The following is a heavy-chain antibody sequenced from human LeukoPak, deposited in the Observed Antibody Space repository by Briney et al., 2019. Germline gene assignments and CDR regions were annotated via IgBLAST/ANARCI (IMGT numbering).Heavy chain of an antibody. D-gene: IGHD4-23*01. CDR1: GFTFDDYA. CDR2: ISWNSGSI. Sequence: PGRSLRLSCAASGFTFDDYAMHWVRQAPGKGLEWVSGISWNSGSIGYADSVKGRFTISRDNAKNSLYLQMNSLRAEDTAVYYCAKIGGNVVYWGQGILVTVSS. CDR3: AKIGGNVVY. J-gene: IGHJ4*02. V-gene: IGHV3-9*01.